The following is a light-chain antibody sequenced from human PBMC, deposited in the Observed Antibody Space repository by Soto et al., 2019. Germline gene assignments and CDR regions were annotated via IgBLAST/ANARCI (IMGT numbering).Light chain of an antibody. CDR2: DNN. J-gene: IGLJ2*01. CDR1: SSNIGNNY. V-gene: IGLV1-51*01. Sequence: QSVLTQPPSVSAAPGQKVTISCSGSSSNIGNNYVSWYQQLPGTAPKLLIYDNNKRPSGIPDRFSGSKSGTSATLGITGLRTGDEADYYCGTWDSSLSAVVFGGGITLTVL. CDR3: GTWDSSLSAVV.